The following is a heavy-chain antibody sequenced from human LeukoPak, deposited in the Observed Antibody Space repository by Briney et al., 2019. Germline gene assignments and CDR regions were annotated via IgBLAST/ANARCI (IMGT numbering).Heavy chain of an antibody. J-gene: IGHJ6*02. CDR2: INAGNGNT. Sequence: ASVKVSCKASGYTFTSYSMHWVRQAPGQRLEWMGWINAGNGNTKFSQKFQGRVAITRDTSASTAYMELSSLRSEDTAVYYCARFLGGSYGMDVWGQGTTVTVSS. CDR3: ARFLGGSYGMDV. D-gene: IGHD1-26*01. V-gene: IGHV1-3*01. CDR1: GYTFTSYS.